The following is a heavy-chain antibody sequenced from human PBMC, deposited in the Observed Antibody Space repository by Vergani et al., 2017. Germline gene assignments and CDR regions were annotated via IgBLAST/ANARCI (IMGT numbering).Heavy chain of an antibody. CDR3: AREGFYSSGWYGIDI. CDR1: GGSISSSSYY. CDR2: IYYSGST. Sequence: QLQLQESGPGLVKPSETLSLTCTVSGGSISSSSYYWGWIRQPPGKGLEWIGSIYYSGSTYYNPSLKSRVTISVDTSKNQFSLKLSSVTAADTAVYYCAREGFYSSGWYGIDIWGQGTMVTVSS. D-gene: IGHD6-19*01. J-gene: IGHJ3*02. V-gene: IGHV4-39*07.